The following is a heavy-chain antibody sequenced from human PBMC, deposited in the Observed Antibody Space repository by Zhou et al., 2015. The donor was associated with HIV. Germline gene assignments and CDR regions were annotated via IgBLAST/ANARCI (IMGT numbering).Heavy chain of an antibody. D-gene: IGHD6-19*01. V-gene: IGHV3-9*01. CDR1: GFTFDDHA. Sequence: EVQLGESGGGLVQPGRSLRLSCAASGFTFDDHAMHWVRQAPGKGLEWVSGISWNSGSIGYADSVKGRFTISRDNAKNSLYLQMNSLRPEDTALYYCVKDRYSSGWGFFQHWGQGTLVTVSS. J-gene: IGHJ1*01. CDR2: ISWNSGSI. CDR3: VKDRYSSGWGFFQH.